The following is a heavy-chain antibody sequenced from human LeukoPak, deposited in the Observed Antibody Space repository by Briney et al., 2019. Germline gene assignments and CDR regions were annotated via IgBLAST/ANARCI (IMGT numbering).Heavy chain of an antibody. CDR1: GFTLSSYW. D-gene: IGHD1-26*01. CDR2: IKRDGSEK. V-gene: IGHV3-7*01. J-gene: IGHJ4*02. Sequence: GRSLRLSCAASGFTLSSYWMSWVRQAPGKGLEWVANIKRDGSEKYYVDSVKGRFSISRDNAKNSLYLQMNSLRVEDTAVYYCVRDDGATKPCWGQGTLVTVSS. CDR3: VRDDGATKPC.